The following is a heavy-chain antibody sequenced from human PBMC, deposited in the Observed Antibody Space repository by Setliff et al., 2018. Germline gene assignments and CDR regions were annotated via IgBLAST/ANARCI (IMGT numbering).Heavy chain of an antibody. Sequence: GESLKISCKVSGNGFTDLWIAWVRQMPGKGLEWMGIIHLGDSDTRYSPAFQGQVTISPDKSINTAYLQWGSLKASDTAMYYCAASGTYFPFDYWGQGTLVTVSS. D-gene: IGHD1-26*01. CDR3: AASGTYFPFDY. CDR1: GNGFTDLW. J-gene: IGHJ4*02. CDR2: IHLGDSDT. V-gene: IGHV5-51*01.